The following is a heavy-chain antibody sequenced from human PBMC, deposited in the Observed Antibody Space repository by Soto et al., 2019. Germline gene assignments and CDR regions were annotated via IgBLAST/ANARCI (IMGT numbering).Heavy chain of an antibody. CDR2: IYYSGST. Sequence: PSETLSLTCTVSCGSISSSSYYWGWIRRPPGKGLEWIGSIYYSGSTYYNPSLKSRVTISVDTSKNQFSLKLSSVTAADTAVYYCARQRVAAAGTGYFQHWGQGTLVTVSS. CDR1: CGSISSSSYY. V-gene: IGHV4-39*01. CDR3: ARQRVAAAGTGYFQH. D-gene: IGHD6-13*01. J-gene: IGHJ1*01.